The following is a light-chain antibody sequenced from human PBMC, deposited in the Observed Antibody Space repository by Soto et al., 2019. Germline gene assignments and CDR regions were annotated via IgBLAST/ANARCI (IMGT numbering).Light chain of an antibody. CDR1: SSDVGAYNS. CDR2: EVS. Sequence: QSVLTQPPSASGSPGQSVTISCTGTSSDVGAYNSVSWYQHHPGKAPKLMIYEVSKRPSGVPDRFSGSKSGNTASLTVSGLQAEDEADYYCSSYAGSNNWVFGGGTKLTVL. J-gene: IGLJ2*01. V-gene: IGLV2-8*01. CDR3: SSYAGSNNWV.